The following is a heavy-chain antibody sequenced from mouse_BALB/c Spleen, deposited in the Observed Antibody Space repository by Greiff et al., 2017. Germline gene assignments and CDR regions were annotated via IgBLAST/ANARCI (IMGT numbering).Heavy chain of an antibody. CDR1: GFTFTDYY. CDR2: IRNKANGYTT. CDR3: AKSPWFAY. Sequence: DVMLVESGGGLVQPGGSLRLSCATSGFTFTDYYMSWVRQPPGKALEWLGFIRNKANGYTTEYSASVKGRFTISRDNSQSILYLQMNTLRAEDSATYYCAKSPWFAYWGQGTLVTVSA. V-gene: IGHV7-3*02. J-gene: IGHJ3*01.